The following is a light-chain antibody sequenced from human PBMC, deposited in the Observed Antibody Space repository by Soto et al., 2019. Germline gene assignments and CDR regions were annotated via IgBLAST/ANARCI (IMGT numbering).Light chain of an antibody. CDR2: SNS. CDR3: AAWDDSLNRPV. CDR1: SSNIGGNT. Sequence: QSVLTQPPSASGTHGQRVTISCSGSSSNIGGNTVNWYQQIPGTAPKLLIYSNSQRPSGVPDRFSGSKSGSSASLAISGLQSEDEADYYCAAWDDSLNRPVFGGGTQLTVL. V-gene: IGLV1-44*01. J-gene: IGLJ7*01.